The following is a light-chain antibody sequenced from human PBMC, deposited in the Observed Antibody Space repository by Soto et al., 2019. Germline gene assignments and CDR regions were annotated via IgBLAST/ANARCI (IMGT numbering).Light chain of an antibody. Sequence: QSALTQPDSVSGSLGQSITISCTGTSSDVGGYDYVSWYQQHPGKDPKVVIFEVTYRPSGVSSRFSGSKSGNTASLTVSGLQAEDEGDYYCSSYTTSSTVVFGGGTKLTVL. CDR2: EVT. CDR1: SSDVGGYDY. CDR3: SSYTTSSTVV. V-gene: IGLV2-14*01. J-gene: IGLJ2*01.